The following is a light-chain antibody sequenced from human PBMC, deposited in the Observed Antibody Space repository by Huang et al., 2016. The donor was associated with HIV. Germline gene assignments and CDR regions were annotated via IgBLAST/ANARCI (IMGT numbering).Light chain of an antibody. V-gene: IGKV3-15*01. CDR3: QQYNNWPPV. CDR2: GAS. Sequence: IVMTQSPATLSVSPGERATLSCRASQSVSSNLAWYQQKFGQAPRLLIYGASTRATGIPARFSGSGSGTEFTLTISSLQSEDFAVYYCQQYNNWPPVFGGGTKVEIK. J-gene: IGKJ4*01. CDR1: QSVSSN.